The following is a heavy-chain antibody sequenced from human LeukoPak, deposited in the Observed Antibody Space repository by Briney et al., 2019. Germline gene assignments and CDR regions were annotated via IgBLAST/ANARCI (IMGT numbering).Heavy chain of an antibody. CDR2: INAGNGDT. CDR1: GYTFSTYT. V-gene: IGHV1-3*03. J-gene: IGHJ6*03. Sequence: ASVKVSCKASGYTFSTYTMYWVRQAPGQRLEWMGWINAGNGDTKYSQEFQDRVTITRDTFASIAYMELSSLTSEDMAVYYCARGPVDAYCSGGSCYSNYYYYMDVWGKGTTVTVSS. CDR3: ARGPVDAYCSGGSCYSNYYYYMDV. D-gene: IGHD2-15*01.